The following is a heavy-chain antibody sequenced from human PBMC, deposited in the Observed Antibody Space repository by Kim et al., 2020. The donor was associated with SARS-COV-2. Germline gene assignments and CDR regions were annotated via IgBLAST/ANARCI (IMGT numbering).Heavy chain of an antibody. CDR3: ARDTPRPVKTVTRPWYFDL. D-gene: IGHD4-17*01. Sequence: SETLSLTCAVYGGSFSGYYWSWIRQPPGKGLEWIGEINHSGSTNYNPSLKSRVTISVDTSKNQFSLKLSSVTAADTAVYYCARDTPRPVKTVTRPWYFDLWGRGTLVTVSS. CDR1: GGSFSGYY. CDR2: INHSGST. V-gene: IGHV4-34*01. J-gene: IGHJ2*01.